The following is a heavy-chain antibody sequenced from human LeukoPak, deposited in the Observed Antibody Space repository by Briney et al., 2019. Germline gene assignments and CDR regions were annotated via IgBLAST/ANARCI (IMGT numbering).Heavy chain of an antibody. Sequence: ASVKVSCKASGYTFTSYDINWVRQATGQGLEWMGWMNPNSGNTGYAQKFQGRVTMTRNTSISTAYMELSSLRSEDTAVYYCARGLGSSSWYVRAWFDPWGQGTLVTVSS. CDR2: MNPNSGNT. CDR1: GYTFTSYD. J-gene: IGHJ5*02. CDR3: ARGLGSSSWYVRAWFDP. D-gene: IGHD6-13*01. V-gene: IGHV1-8*01.